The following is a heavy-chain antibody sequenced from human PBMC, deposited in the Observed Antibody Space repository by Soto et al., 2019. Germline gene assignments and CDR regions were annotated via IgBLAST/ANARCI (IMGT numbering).Heavy chain of an antibody. V-gene: IGHV4-30-2*01. CDR1: GGSISSGGYS. J-gene: IGHJ4*02. D-gene: IGHD2-15*01. CDR2: IYHSGST. CDR3: ARGQVVAAQH. Sequence: QLQLRDSGSGLVKPSQTLSLTCAVSGGSISSGGYSWSWIRQPPGKGLEWIGYIYHSGSTYYNPSLKSRVTISVDRSKNQFSLKLSSVTAADTAVYYCARGQVVAAQHWGQGTLVTVSS.